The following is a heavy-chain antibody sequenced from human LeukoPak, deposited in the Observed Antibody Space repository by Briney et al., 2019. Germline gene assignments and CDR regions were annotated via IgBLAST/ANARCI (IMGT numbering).Heavy chain of an antibody. V-gene: IGHV4-59*01. CDR1: GGSFSGYY. CDR3: AAGGATMGFDAFDI. Sequence: SETLSLTCAVYGGSFSGYYWSWIRQPPGKGLEWIGYIYYSGSTNYNPSLKSRVTISVDTSKNQFSLKLSSVTAADTAVYYCAAGGATMGFDAFDIWGQGTMVTVSS. D-gene: IGHD1-26*01. J-gene: IGHJ3*02. CDR2: IYYSGST.